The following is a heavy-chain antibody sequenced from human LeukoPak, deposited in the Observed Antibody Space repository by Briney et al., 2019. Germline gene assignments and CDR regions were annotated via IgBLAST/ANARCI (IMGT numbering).Heavy chain of an antibody. CDR2: ISSKGSST. D-gene: IGHD3-22*01. Sequence: GGSLRLSCAASGFTFSSYPMHWVRQAPGKGLEYVSAISSKGSSTYYANSVKGRFTISRDDSKNTLYLQMGSLRVEDMAVYYCARVSGVSSAPMGAFDIWGQGTMVTVSS. CDR3: ARVSGVSSAPMGAFDI. J-gene: IGHJ3*02. CDR1: GFTFSSYP. V-gene: IGHV3-64*01.